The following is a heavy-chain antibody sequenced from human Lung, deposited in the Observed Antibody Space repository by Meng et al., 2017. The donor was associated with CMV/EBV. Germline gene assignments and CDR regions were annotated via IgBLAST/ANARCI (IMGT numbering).Heavy chain of an antibody. CDR1: GFTISNAK. Sequence: GGSLRLXXAGSGFTISNAKISWVRQAPGKGLEWVARIKPTTEHETIDYAAPVEGRFTISRDDSRNTVYLQMNSLKSEDTAVYFCTTVNWNYYDYWGQGTVVNVDS. CDR3: TTVNWNYYDY. V-gene: IGHV3-15*01. D-gene: IGHD1-1*01. CDR2: IKPTTEHETI. J-gene: IGHJ4*02.